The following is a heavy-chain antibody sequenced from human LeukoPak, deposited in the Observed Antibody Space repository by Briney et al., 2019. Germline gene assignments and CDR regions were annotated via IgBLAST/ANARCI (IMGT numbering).Heavy chain of an antibody. Sequence: ASVKVSCKASGYTFTGYYMHWVRQAPGQGLEWMGWINPNSGGTNYAQKFQGRVTMTRDTSISTAYMELSRLRSDDTAVCYCAVPPLYSSGWYPDYWGQGTLVTVSS. CDR2: INPNSGGT. D-gene: IGHD6-19*01. CDR3: AVPPLYSSGWYPDY. J-gene: IGHJ4*02. V-gene: IGHV1-2*02. CDR1: GYTFTGYY.